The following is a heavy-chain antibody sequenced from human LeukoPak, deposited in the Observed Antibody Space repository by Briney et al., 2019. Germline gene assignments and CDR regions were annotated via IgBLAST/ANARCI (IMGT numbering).Heavy chain of an antibody. Sequence: GGSLRLSCAASGFTFSDHYMDWVRQAPGKGLEWVGRTRNKAKSYTTEYAASVKGRFTISRDGSKSSLYLQMKSMKTEDTAVYYCTRVTTLTDYYYDYWGQGTLVTVSS. CDR1: GFTFSDHY. CDR3: TRVTTLTDYYYDY. V-gene: IGHV3-72*01. CDR2: TRNKAKSYTT. J-gene: IGHJ4*02. D-gene: IGHD4-17*01.